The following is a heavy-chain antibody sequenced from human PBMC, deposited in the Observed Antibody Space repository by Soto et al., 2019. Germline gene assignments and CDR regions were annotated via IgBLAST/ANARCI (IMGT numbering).Heavy chain of an antibody. Sequence: ASVKVSCKASGYTFNSYGISWVRQAPGQGLEWMGWISAYNGNTNYAQKLQGRVTMTTDTSKNQFSLHLNSVTPEDTAVYYCVRLIGNSWLDFWGQGTLVTVSS. V-gene: IGHV1-18*01. J-gene: IGHJ5*01. D-gene: IGHD1-26*01. CDR2: ISAYNGNT. CDR1: GYTFNSYG. CDR3: VRLIGNSWLDF.